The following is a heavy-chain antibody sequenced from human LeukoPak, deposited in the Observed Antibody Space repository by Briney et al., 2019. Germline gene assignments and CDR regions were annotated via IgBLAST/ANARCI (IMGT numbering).Heavy chain of an antibody. D-gene: IGHD3-3*01. CDR3: AADITILGVVTHDY. CDR2: MNPNSGNT. J-gene: IGHJ4*02. CDR1: GYTFTSYD. Sequence: ASVKVSCKASGYTFTSYDIDWVRQATGQGLEWMGWMNPNSGNTGYAQKFQERVTITRDMSTSTAYMELSSLRSEDTAVYYCAADITILGVVTHDYWGQGTLVTVSS. V-gene: IGHV1-8*03.